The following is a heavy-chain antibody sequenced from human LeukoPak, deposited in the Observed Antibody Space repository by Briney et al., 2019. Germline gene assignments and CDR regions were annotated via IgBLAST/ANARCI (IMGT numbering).Heavy chain of an antibody. CDR2: INPNSGGR. CDR3: ATLVAGQYYFDY. J-gene: IGHJ4*02. D-gene: IGHD6-19*01. Sequence: AXGXGGEGMGWINPNSGGRKYAQRFQGRVTMTRETSISTAYLELSRLRSDDPAVYYCATLVAGQYYFDYWGQGTLVTVSS. V-gene: IGHV1-2*02.